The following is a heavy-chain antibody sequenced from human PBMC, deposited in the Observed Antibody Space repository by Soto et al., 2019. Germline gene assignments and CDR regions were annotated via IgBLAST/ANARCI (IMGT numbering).Heavy chain of an antibody. V-gene: IGHV1-69*02. CDR3: ARGKAATPNNFDY. Sequence: ASVKVSCKASGGTFSSYTISWVRQAPGQGLEWMGRIIPILGIANYAQKFQGRVTITADKSTSTAYMELSSLRSEDTAVYYCARGKAATPNNFDYWGQGTLVTVSS. D-gene: IGHD2-2*01. J-gene: IGHJ4*02. CDR1: GGTFSSYT. CDR2: IIPILGIA.